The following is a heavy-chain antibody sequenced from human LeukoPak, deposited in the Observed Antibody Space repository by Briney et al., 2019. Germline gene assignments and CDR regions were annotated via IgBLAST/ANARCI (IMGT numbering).Heavy chain of an antibody. J-gene: IGHJ4*02. V-gene: IGHV7-4-1*02. Sequence: ASVKVSCKASGYTFTSYAMNWVRQAPGQGLEWMGWINTNTGNPTYAQGFTGRFVFSLDTSVSTAYLQISSLKAEDTAVYYCARAEVVVVPAATKVSLFDYWGQGTLVTVSS. CDR1: GYTFTSYA. D-gene: IGHD2-2*01. CDR2: INTNTGNP. CDR3: ARAEVVVVPAATKVSLFDY.